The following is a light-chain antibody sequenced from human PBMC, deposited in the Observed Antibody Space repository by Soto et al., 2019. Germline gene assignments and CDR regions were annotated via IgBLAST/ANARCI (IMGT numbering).Light chain of an antibody. Sequence: QSVLTQPASVSGSPGQSITISCTGTSSDVGGYNYVSWYQQHPGKAPKLMIYEVSNRPSGVSNRFSGSKSGNTASLTISGLQAEDEADYYCSSYTISSTLSFGTGTKVTVL. V-gene: IGLV2-14*01. CDR3: SSYTISSTLS. J-gene: IGLJ1*01. CDR1: SSDVGGYNY. CDR2: EVS.